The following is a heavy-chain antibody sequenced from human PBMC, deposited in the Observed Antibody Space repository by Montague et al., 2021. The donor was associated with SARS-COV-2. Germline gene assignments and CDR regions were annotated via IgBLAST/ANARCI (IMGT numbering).Heavy chain of an antibody. V-gene: IGHV4-59*01. Sequence: SETRSHTCSVSGDSISSYYYNWIRQTPGKGLEWIGYAYYVPSTNXANTNSNPSLKRRVTISLDTSENQFSLKLSSVTAADTAVYYCARTWRFGQSYGLDIWGQGTMVTVSS. J-gene: IGHJ3*02. CDR2: AYYVPST. CDR3: ARTWRFGQSYGLDI. CDR1: GDSISSYY. D-gene: IGHD3-16*01.